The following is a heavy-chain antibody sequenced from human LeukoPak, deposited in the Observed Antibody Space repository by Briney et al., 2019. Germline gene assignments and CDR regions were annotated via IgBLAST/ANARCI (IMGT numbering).Heavy chain of an antibody. Sequence: PGGSLRLSCAASGFTVITNYMTWVRQAPGKGLEWVSVLYSDGNTKYADSVQGRFTISRDNSKNTLSLEMNSLSPNNAAVYYCARGVEPLAANTLAYWGQGTLVTVSS. J-gene: IGHJ4*02. V-gene: IGHV3-53*01. D-gene: IGHD1-14*01. CDR3: ARGVEPLAANTLAY. CDR2: LYSDGNT. CDR1: GFTVITNY.